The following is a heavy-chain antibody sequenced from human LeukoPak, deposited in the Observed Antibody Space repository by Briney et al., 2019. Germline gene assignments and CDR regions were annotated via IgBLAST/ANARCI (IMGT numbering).Heavy chain of an antibody. V-gene: IGHV4-38-2*02. CDR1: GYSISSGYY. J-gene: IGHJ4*02. CDR2: IYHSGST. D-gene: IGHD3-3*01. Sequence: SETLSLTCTVSGYSISSGYYWGWIQQPPGKGLEWIGTIYHSGSTYYNPSLKSRVTISVDTSKNQFSLKLSSVTAADTAVYYCARAHITIFPLYYFDYWGQGILVTVSS. CDR3: ARAHITIFPLYYFDY.